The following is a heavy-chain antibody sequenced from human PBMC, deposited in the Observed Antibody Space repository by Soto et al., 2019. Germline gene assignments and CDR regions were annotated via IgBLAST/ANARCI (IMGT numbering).Heavy chain of an antibody. CDR1: GGSISSYY. J-gene: IGHJ4*02. V-gene: IGHV4-59*08. CDR3: ARHYDILTGYYIPYYFDY. CDR2: IYYSGST. D-gene: IGHD3-9*01. Sequence: QVQLQESGPGLVKPSETLSLTCTVSGGSISSYYWSWIRQPPGKGLEWIGYIYYSGSTNYNPSLKSRVTKSVDTTNNQFSLKLSSVTAADTAVYYCARHYDILTGYYIPYYFDYWGQGTLVTVSS.